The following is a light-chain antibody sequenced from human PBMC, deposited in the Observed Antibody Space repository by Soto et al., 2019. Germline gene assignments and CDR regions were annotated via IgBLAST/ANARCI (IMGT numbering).Light chain of an antibody. Sequence: EVVLTQSPGTLSLSPGESDTLSCRASQCVSNNYFAWYQQNPGQAPRLLIFGASDRATAIPDRFSGRVAATDVTLTISRLESEAFAVYYCHQYGSSLPYTCGQGPKLEIK. CDR1: QCVSNNY. CDR3: HQYGSSLPYT. CDR2: GAS. V-gene: IGKV3-20*01. J-gene: IGKJ2*01.